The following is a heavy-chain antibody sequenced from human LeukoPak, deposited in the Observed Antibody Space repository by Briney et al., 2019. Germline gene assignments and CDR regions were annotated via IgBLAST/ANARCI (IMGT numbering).Heavy chain of an antibody. CDR2: IDYSGST. CDR1: GGSISSYY. D-gene: IGHD3-22*01. Sequence: SETLSLTCTVSGGSISSYYWSWIRQPPGKGLEWIGDIDYSGSTNYNPSLKSRVTISVDTSKNQFSLKLSSVTAADTAVYYCASTNYYDSSGYPNLYFDYWGQGTLVTVSS. V-gene: IGHV4-59*08. J-gene: IGHJ4*02. CDR3: ASTNYYDSSGYPNLYFDY.